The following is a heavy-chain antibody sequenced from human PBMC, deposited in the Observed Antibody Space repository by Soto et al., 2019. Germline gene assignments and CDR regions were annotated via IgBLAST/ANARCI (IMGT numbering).Heavy chain of an antibody. J-gene: IGHJ5*02. Sequence: SETLSLTCDVSGDSISTSSYYWGWIRQPPGKGLEWIASIYYSGATYYNPSLQSRVTISVDTSNNRFSLTLSSLTAADTAVYFCARAERFPRSWFDTWGQGTQVTVSS. CDR1: GDSISTSSYY. CDR3: ARAERFPRSWFDT. V-gene: IGHV4-39*02. D-gene: IGHD3-10*01. CDR2: IYYSGAT.